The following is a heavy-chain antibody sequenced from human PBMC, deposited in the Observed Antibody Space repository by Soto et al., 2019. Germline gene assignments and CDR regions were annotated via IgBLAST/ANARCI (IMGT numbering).Heavy chain of an antibody. CDR2: IAYDGSKT. CDR3: ARWVGGSMFDNSGKYDS. V-gene: IGHV3-30*03. J-gene: IGHJ5*01. Sequence: QVQLVESGGGVVQPGRSLRLTCAASGFTFSSSGMHWVRQAPGKGLEWVALIAYDGSKTYYGDSVRGRFTISRDNTENTLFLQMNSLRAGETAVYYCARWVGGSMFDNSGKYDSWGQGTLVTVSS. D-gene: IGHD3-22*01. CDR1: GFTFSSSG.